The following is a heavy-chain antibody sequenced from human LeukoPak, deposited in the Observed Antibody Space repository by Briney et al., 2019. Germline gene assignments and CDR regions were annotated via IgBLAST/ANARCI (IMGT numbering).Heavy chain of an antibody. CDR2: INHSGST. J-gene: IGHJ4*02. D-gene: IGHD1-14*01. CDR1: CRPFSGHY. CDR3: ARHGTISSESYFDY. Sequence: SETLSLTCAVCCRPFSGHYWRWPRPPPGECPEGVGEINHSGSTNYHPSLKSRVTISVDTSKNQFSLKLSSVPAADTAVYYCARHGTISSESYFDYGGQGALVTVSS. V-gene: IGHV4-34*01.